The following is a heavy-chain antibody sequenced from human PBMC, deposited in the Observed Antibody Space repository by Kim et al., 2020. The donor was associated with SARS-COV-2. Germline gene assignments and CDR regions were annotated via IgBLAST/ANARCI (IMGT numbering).Heavy chain of an antibody. CDR1: GFTFDDYA. V-gene: IGHV3-43*02. J-gene: IGHJ4*01. CDR2: ISGDGGST. D-gene: IGHD3-22*01. CDR3: AKDLGGYYDSSGYYGWGLDY. Sequence: GGSLRLSCAASGFTFDDYAMHWVRQAPGKGLEWVSLISGDGGSTYYADSVKGRFTISRDNSKNSLYLQMNSLRTEDTALYYCAKDLGGYYDSSGYYGWGLDYWGHGTLVPVSS.